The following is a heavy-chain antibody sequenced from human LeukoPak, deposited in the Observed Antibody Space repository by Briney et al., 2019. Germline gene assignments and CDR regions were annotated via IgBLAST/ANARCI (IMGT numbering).Heavy chain of an antibody. CDR2: INPSGGST. CDR3: ARVHGDYFDY. D-gene: IGHD4-17*01. CDR1: GYTFTSYY. V-gene: IGHV1-46*01. Sequence: GASVKVSCKASGYTFTSYYMHWVRQAPGQGLEWMGIINPSGGSTSYAQKFQGRVTMTRDMSTSTVHMELSSLRSEDTAVYYCARVHGDYFDYWGQGTLVTVSS. J-gene: IGHJ4*02.